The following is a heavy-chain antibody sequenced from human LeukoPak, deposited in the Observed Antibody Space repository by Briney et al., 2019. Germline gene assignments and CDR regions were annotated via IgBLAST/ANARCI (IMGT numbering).Heavy chain of an antibody. CDR1: GFTFSSYA. Sequence: PGGSLRLSCAASGFTFSSYAMSWVRQAPGKGLEWVSAISGSGGSTYYADCVKGGFTISRENSKNTLYVQMNSLRAEDTAVYYSAKALYDSSGYYYLRLDYFDYWGQGTLVTVSS. CDR2: ISGSGGST. D-gene: IGHD3-22*01. CDR3: AKALYDSSGYYYLRLDYFDY. J-gene: IGHJ4*02. V-gene: IGHV3-23*01.